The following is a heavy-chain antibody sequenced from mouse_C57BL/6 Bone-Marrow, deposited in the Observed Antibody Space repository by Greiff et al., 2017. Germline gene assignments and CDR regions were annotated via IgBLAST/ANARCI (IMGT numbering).Heavy chain of an antibody. D-gene: IGHD2-4*01. J-gene: IGHJ4*01. CDR1: GYTFTDYY. Sequence: EVQLQQSGPELVKPGASVKISCKASGYTFTDYYMNWVKQSHGKSLEWIGDINPNNGGTSYNQKFKGKATLTVDKSSSTAYMEPRSLTSEDSAVYYCARSDYDYSMDYWGQGTSVTVSS. CDR2: INPNNGGT. CDR3: ARSDYDYSMDY. V-gene: IGHV1-26*01.